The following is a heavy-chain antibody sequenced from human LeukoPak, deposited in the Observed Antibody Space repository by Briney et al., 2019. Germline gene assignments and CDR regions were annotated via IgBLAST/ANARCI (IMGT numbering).Heavy chain of an antibody. CDR3: ARVGVDFDYYYAMDV. D-gene: IGHD3-16*01. J-gene: IGHJ6*02. V-gene: IGHV1-8*01. CDR2: MTPNSGNT. CDR1: GYTFTSYD. Sequence: ASVKVSCKASGYTFTSYDINRVRQATGQGLEWMGWMTPNSGNTGYAQKFQGRVTMTRNTSIGTDYMELSSLRSEDTAVYYCARVGVDFDYYYAMDVWGQGTAVTVSS.